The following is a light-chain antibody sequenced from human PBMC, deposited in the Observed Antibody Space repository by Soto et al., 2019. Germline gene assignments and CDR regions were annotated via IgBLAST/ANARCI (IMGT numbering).Light chain of an antibody. CDR2: AAS. CDR3: QQYNNWPRT. CDR1: QGIGDT. J-gene: IGKJ1*01. Sequence: EVVLTQSPATLSVSPGEGVTLSCRASQGIGDTLAWYQHKPGQAPRLLIYAASTRAPDVPARFSGSGSGTEFTLTISSLQSEDFAVYFCQQYNNWPRTFGQGTKVDIK. V-gene: IGKV3-15*01.